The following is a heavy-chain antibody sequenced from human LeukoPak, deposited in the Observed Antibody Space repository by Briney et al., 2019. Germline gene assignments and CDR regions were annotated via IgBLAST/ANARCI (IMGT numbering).Heavy chain of an antibody. CDR3: ARVGGATAVTMYFEY. J-gene: IGHJ4*02. V-gene: IGHV3-48*02. CDR1: GITFSGYS. Sequence: GGSLRLSCVVSGITFSGYSMIWVRQAPGKGLEWLSFKTTSGNTIFYAESVKDRFTISRGNAKKSLYLQMNSLRDEDTAVYYCARVGGATAVTMYFEYWGQGTLVTVSS. D-gene: IGHD1-26*01. CDR2: KTTSGNTI.